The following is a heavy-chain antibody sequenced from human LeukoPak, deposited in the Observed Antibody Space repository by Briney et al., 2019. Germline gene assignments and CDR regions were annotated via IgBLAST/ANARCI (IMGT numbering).Heavy chain of an antibody. CDR2: MNPNSGNT. J-gene: IGHJ3*02. CDR3: ARGGLRFRNAFDI. Sequence: ASVKVSCKASGYTFSNYGIHWLRQATGQGLEWMGWMNPNSGNTGYAQKFQGRVTMTRNTSISTAYMELSSLRSEDTAVYYCARGGLRFRNAFDIWGQGTMVTVSS. V-gene: IGHV1-8*01. CDR1: GYTFSNYG. D-gene: IGHD3-3*01.